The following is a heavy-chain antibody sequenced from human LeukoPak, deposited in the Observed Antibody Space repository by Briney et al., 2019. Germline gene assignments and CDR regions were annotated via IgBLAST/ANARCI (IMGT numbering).Heavy chain of an antibody. CDR1: GFTFDAYA. D-gene: IGHD3-22*01. V-gene: IGHV3-23*01. CDR2: LTNTGGTK. J-gene: IGHJ4*02. CDR3: ARSAYLDSSGYYFDF. Sequence: GGSLRLSCTASGFTFDAYAMNWVRQAPGKGLEWVSGLTNTGGTKYYADSAKGRFSISRDNSKITVSLQMNSLSADDTAVYYCARSAYLDSSGYYFDFWGQGTLVTVSS.